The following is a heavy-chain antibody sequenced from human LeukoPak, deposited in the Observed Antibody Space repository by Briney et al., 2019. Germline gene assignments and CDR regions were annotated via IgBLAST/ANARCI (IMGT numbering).Heavy chain of an antibody. CDR2: INPNSGGT. V-gene: IGHV1-2*02. CDR1: GYTFTGYY. J-gene: IGHJ4*02. CDR3: AGNYYGSGSYYNWGQGQFDY. D-gene: IGHD3-10*01. Sequence: ASVKVSCKASGYTFTGYYMHWVRQAPGQGLEWMGWINPNSGGTNYAQKLQGRVTMTTDTSTSTAYMELRSLRSDDTAVYYCAGNYYGSGSYYNWGQGQFDYWGQGTLVTVSS.